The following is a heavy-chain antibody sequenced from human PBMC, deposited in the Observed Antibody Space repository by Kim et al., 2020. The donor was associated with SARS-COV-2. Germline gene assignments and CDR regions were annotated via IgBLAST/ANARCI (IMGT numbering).Heavy chain of an antibody. Sequence: ASVKVSCKASGYTFTSYGISWVRQAPGQGLEWMGWISAYNGNTNYAQKLQGRVTMTTDTSTSTAYMELRSLRSDDTAVYYCARDEVRITIFGVVTPTYYYYGMDVWGQGTTVTVSS. CDR1: GYTFTSYG. D-gene: IGHD3-3*01. CDR2: ISAYNGNT. V-gene: IGHV1-18*01. J-gene: IGHJ6*02. CDR3: ARDEVRITIFGVVTPTYYYYGMDV.